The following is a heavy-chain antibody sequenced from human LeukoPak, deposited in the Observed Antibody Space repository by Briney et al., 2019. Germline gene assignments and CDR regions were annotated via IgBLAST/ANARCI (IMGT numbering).Heavy chain of an antibody. D-gene: IGHD3-22*01. CDR1: GGSFSGYY. J-gene: IGHJ4*02. V-gene: IGHV4-34*01. Sequence: PSETPSLTCAVYGGSFSGYYWSWIRQPPGKGLEWIGEINHSGSTNYNPSLKSRVTISVDTSKNQFSLKLSSVTAADTAVYYCARGSDYYDSSGYYSYFDYWGQGTLVTVSS. CDR3: ARGSDYYDSSGYYSYFDY. CDR2: INHSGST.